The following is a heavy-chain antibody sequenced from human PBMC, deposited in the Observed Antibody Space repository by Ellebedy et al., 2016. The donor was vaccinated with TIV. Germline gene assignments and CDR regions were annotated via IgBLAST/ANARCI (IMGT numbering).Heavy chain of an antibody. CDR3: AREVGPAAGTDF. D-gene: IGHD6-13*01. J-gene: IGHJ4*02. CDR1: GYTFTSYG. Sequence: ASVKVSCKASGYTFTSYGIHWVRQAPGQGLQWMGWISTYNGNTDYSQRFQGRVTMTTDTSPSTAYMELRSLRSDETAIFYCAREVGPAAGTDFWGQGTLVTVSS. V-gene: IGHV1-18*04. CDR2: ISTYNGNT.